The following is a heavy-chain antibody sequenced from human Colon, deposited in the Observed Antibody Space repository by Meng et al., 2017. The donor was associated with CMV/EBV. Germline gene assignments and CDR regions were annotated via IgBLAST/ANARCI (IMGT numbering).Heavy chain of an antibody. CDR1: GGSISTTPYH. J-gene: IGHJ5*02. Sequence: SETLSLTCTVSGGSISTTPYHWGWVRQAPGKGREWIGSMYYSGSTYYTPSLKSRVTISVDTSKNQFSLRVSSVTAADTAVYYCARAAVPAASSWFDPWGQGTLVTVSS. V-gene: IGHV4-39*01. D-gene: IGHD6-19*01. CDR3: ARAAVPAASSWFDP. CDR2: MYYSGST.